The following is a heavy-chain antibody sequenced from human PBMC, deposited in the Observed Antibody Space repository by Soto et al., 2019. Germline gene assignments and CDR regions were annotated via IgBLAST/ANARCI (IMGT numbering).Heavy chain of an antibody. CDR1: GFTFSSYA. CDR2: ISYDGSNK. CDR3: ARGGYRYGPNVGLGLDY. J-gene: IGHJ4*02. V-gene: IGHV3-30-3*01. Sequence: QVQLVESGGGVVQPGRSLRLSCAASGFTFSSYAMHWVRQAPGKGLEWVAVISYDGSNKYYADSVKGRFTISRDNSKNTLYLQMNSLRAEDTAVYYCARGGYRYGPNVGLGLDYWGQGTLVTVSS. D-gene: IGHD5-18*01.